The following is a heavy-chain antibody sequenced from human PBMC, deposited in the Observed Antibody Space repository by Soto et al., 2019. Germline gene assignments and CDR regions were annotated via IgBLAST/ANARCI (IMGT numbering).Heavy chain of an antibody. D-gene: IGHD6-6*01. Sequence: PGESLKISCKGSGYSFTSYWIGWVRQMPGKGLEWMGIIYPGDSDTRYSPSFQGQVTISADKSISTAYLQWSSLKASDTAMYYCARHSEKIGGLVWYDYYYMDVWGKGTTVTVSS. CDR2: IYPGDSDT. J-gene: IGHJ6*03. CDR1: GYSFTSYW. V-gene: IGHV5-51*01. CDR3: ARHSEKIGGLVWYDYYYMDV.